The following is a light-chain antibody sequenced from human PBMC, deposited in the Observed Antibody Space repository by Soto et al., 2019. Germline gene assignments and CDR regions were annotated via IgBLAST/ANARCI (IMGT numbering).Light chain of an antibody. CDR2: AAS. Sequence: DIVTTQSPDSLAVSLGERATINCRSSQSVLYSSNNHNYLAWYQQKPGKAPKRLIYAASSLHSGVPPRFSGSGSGTEFTLTISSLQPEDFATYYCLQHRSYAWTFGQGTKVDI. J-gene: IGKJ1*01. V-gene: IGKV4-1*01. CDR3: LQHRSYAWT. CDR1: QSVLYSSNNHNY.